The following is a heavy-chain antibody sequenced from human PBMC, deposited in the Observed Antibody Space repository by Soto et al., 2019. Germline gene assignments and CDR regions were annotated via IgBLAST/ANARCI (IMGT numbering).Heavy chain of an antibody. CDR1: GGAFSSYT. D-gene: IGHD3-9*01. J-gene: IGHJ6*03. V-gene: IGHV1-69*04. CDR2: IIPILGIA. CDR3: ARDTESDILTGYYPLYYMDV. Sequence: SVKVSCKASGGAFSSYTISWVRQAPGQGLEWMGRIIPILGIANYAQKFQGRVTITADKSTSTAYVELSSLRSEDTAVYYCARDTESDILTGYYPLYYMDVWGKGTTVTVSS.